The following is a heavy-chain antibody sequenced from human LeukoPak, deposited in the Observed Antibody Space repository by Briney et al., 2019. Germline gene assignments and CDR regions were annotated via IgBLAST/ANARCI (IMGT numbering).Heavy chain of an antibody. J-gene: IGHJ4*02. CDR1: GFTFSAYA. V-gene: IGHV3-30-3*01. D-gene: IGHD3-10*01. CDR2: ISDDGSRQ. CDR3: VKDRTGTYTLDY. Sequence: PGGSLRLSCEASGFTFSAYAMTWVRQAPGKGLEWVAFISDDGSRQHYADSVKGRFTISRDNSKNTLNLQMNSLRAEDTAVYYCVKDRTGTYTLDYWGQGTLVTVSS.